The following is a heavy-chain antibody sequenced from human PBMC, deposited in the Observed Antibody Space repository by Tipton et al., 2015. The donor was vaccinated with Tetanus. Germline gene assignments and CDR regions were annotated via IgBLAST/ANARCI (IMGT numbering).Heavy chain of an antibody. V-gene: IGHV5-51*01. J-gene: IGHJ5*02. CDR3: ARRVVTATYNWFDP. CDR2: IYPGDSDT. Sequence: QLVQSGAEVKKPGESLKISCKGSVYSFTSYWIGWVRQMPGKGLEWTGIIYPGDSDTRYSPCFQGQVTISADKSISTASLQWSSLKASDTAMYYCARRVVTATYNWFDPWGQGTLVTVSS. D-gene: IGHD2-21*02. CDR1: VYSFTSYW.